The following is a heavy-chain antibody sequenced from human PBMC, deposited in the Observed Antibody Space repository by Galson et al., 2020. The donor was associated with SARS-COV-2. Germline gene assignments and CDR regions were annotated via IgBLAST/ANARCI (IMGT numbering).Heavy chain of an antibody. CDR2: IYPGDSDT. D-gene: IGHD2-15*01. J-gene: IGHJ4*02. V-gene: IGHV5-51*01. Sequence: HGESLKISCKGSGYRFNIYWLARVRQMPGKGLEWMVIIYPGDSDTRYSPSFQGQVTISADKSISTAYLQWNSLKASDTAMYYCATGVDLDPYFDSWGQGTLVTVSS. CDR3: ATGVDLDPYFDS. CDR1: GYRFNIYW.